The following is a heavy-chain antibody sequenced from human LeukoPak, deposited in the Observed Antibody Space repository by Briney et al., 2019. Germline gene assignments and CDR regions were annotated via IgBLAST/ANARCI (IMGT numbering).Heavy chain of an antibody. Sequence: EASVKVSCKASGYTFTGYYMHWVRQAPGQGLEWMGWINPTTGATDYKQTFRGRVTLTRDTSINTVYMEITNLTSEDTAVFYCARARYDFWGQGTLVTVSS. CDR1: GYTFTGYY. V-gene: IGHV1-2*02. J-gene: IGHJ4*02. CDR3: ARARYDF. CDR2: INPTTGAT. D-gene: IGHD3-16*01.